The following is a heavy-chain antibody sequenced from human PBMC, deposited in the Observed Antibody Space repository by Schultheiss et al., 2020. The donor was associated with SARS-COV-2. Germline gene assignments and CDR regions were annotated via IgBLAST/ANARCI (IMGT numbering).Heavy chain of an antibody. V-gene: IGHV1-69*13. CDR2: IIPIFGTA. CDR1: GGTFSSYA. D-gene: IGHD3-10*01. J-gene: IGHJ6*02. CDR3: GRAIRSTSSGGGYYYGMDV. Sequence: SVKVSCKASGGTFSSYAISWVRQAPGQGLEWMGGIIPIFGTANYAQKFQGRVTITADESTSTAYMELSSLRAGDTAVYYCGRAIRSTSSGGGYYYGMDVWGQGTTVTVSS.